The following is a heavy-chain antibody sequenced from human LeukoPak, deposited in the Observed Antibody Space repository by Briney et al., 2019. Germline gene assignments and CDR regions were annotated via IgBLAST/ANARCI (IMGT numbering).Heavy chain of an antibody. D-gene: IGHD6-13*01. V-gene: IGHV3-30-3*01. J-gene: IGHJ4*02. CDR2: ISYDGSNK. Sequence: PGGSLRLSCAASGLTFSSYAMHWVRQAPGKGLGWEAVISYDGSNKYYADSVKGRFTISRDNSKNTLYLQMNSLRAEDTAVYYCARDTSSWYRGGFDYWGQGTLVTVSS. CDR1: GLTFSSYA. CDR3: ARDTSSWYRGGFDY.